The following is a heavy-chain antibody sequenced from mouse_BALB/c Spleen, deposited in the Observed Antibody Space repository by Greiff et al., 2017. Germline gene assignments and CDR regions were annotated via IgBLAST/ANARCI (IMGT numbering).Heavy chain of an antibody. J-gene: IGHJ2*01. CDR3: ATQIPNYFDY. Sequence: VKLQESGPGLVAPSQSLSITCTVSGFSLTSYGVHWVRQPPGKGLEWLGVIWAGGSTNYNSALMSRLSISKDNSKSQVFLKMNSLQTDDTAMYYCATQIPNYFDYWGQGTTLTVSS. CDR2: IWAGGST. CDR1: GFSLTSYG. V-gene: IGHV2-9*02.